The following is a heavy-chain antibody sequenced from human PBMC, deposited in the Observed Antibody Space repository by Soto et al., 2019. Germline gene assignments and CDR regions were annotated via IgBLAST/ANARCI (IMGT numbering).Heavy chain of an antibody. CDR2: ISGGGDAT. CDR3: ARKVPGSTTRPDYWYFDL. J-gene: IGHJ2*01. CDR1: GFTFISYA. V-gene: IGHV3-23*01. Sequence: EVQLLESGGGLVQPGGSLRLSCAASGFTFISYAMNWVRQAPGKGLQWVSAISGGGDATFYADSVKGRFTISRDNSRNTLTLQMNGLGADDTAVYYCARKVPGSTTRPDYWYFDLWGRGTLVTVSS. D-gene: IGHD3-10*01.